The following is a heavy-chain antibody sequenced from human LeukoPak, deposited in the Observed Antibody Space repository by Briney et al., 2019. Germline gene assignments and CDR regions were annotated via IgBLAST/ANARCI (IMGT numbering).Heavy chain of an antibody. CDR1: GFTFSSYA. Sequence: HPGGSLRLSCAASGFTFSSYAMSWVRQAPGKGLECVSAISGSGGSTYYADSVKGRFTISRDNSKNTLYLQMNSLRAEDTAVYYCANPILPEVVVAVSDAFDIWGQGTMVTVSS. D-gene: IGHD2-15*01. J-gene: IGHJ3*02. CDR3: ANPILPEVVVAVSDAFDI. V-gene: IGHV3-23*01. CDR2: ISGSGGST.